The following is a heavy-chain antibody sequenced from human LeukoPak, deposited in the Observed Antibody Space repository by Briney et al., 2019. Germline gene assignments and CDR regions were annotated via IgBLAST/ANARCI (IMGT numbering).Heavy chain of an antibody. CDR2: IIPIFGTA. CDR1: GGTFSSYA. D-gene: IGHD4-17*01. Sequence: GASVKVSCKASGGTFSSYAISWVRQAPGQGLGWMGGIIPIFGTANYAQKFQGRVTITADESTSTAYMELSSLRSEDTAVYYCARGPSTVTTQNLYYYYGMDVWGQGTTVTVSS. V-gene: IGHV1-69*13. J-gene: IGHJ6*02. CDR3: ARGPSTVTTQNLYYYYGMDV.